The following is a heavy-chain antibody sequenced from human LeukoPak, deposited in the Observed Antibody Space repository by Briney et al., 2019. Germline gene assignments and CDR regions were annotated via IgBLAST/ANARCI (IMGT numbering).Heavy chain of an antibody. J-gene: IGHJ5*02. Sequence: PSATLSLTCAVYGGSFSGYYWSWIRQPPGKGLEWIGEINHSGSTNYNPSLKSRVTISVDTSKNQFSLKLSSVTAADTAVYYCARGGYDLDPWGQGTLVTVSS. D-gene: IGHD2-2*01. CDR2: INHSGST. CDR3: ARGGYDLDP. CDR1: GGSFSGYY. V-gene: IGHV4-34*01.